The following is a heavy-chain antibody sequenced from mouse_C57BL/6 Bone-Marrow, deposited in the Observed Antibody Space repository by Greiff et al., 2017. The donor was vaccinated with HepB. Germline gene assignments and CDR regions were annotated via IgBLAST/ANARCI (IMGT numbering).Heavy chain of an antibody. J-gene: IGHJ4*01. D-gene: IGHD2-1*01. V-gene: IGHV3-5*01. Sequence: EVKLQQSGPGLVKPSQTVFLTCTVTGISITTGNYRWSWIRQFPGNKLEWIGYIYYSGTITYNPSLTSRTTITRDTPKNQFFLEMNSLTAEDTATYYCARDKVYGNWNAMDYWGQGTSVTVSS. CDR3: ARDKVYGNWNAMDY. CDR1: GISITTGNYR. CDR2: IYYSGTI.